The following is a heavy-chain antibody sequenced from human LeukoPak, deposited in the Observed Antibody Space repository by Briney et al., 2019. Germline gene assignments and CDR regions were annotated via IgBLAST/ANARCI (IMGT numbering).Heavy chain of an antibody. Sequence: SGTLCLTCAVSGDSISSSHWWSWVRQPPGKGLEGIGEVYYSGSTNYNPSLKSRVTISIEKSKSQFSLRLSSVTAADTAVYYCASDVGNTSEDYWGQGTLVTVSS. V-gene: IGHV4-4*02. CDR2: VYYSGST. CDR3: ASDVGNTSEDY. J-gene: IGHJ4*02. CDR1: GDSISSSHW. D-gene: IGHD1-26*01.